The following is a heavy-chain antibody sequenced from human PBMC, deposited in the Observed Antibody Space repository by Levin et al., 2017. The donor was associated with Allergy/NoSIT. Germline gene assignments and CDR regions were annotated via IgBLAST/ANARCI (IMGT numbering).Heavy chain of an antibody. CDR3: ASAYVLVDGLYY. V-gene: IGHV3-74*01. Sequence: LSLTCAASGFTFSTYWMHWVRQAPGKGLVWVSRINSDGTSTTYADSVKGRFTISRGSAKNTLYLQMNSLRAEDTAVYYCASAYVLVDGLYYWGQGTLVTVSS. D-gene: IGHD2-15*01. J-gene: IGHJ4*02. CDR2: INSDGTST. CDR1: GFTFSTYW.